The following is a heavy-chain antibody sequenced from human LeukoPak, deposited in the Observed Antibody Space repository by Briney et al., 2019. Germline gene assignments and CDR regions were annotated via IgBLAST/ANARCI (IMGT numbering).Heavy chain of an antibody. J-gene: IGHJ6*02. V-gene: IGHV1-69*13. D-gene: IGHD4-17*01. CDR1: GYTFTNFG. Sequence: GASVKVSCKASGYTFTNFGISWVRQAPGQGLEWMGGIIPIFGTANYAQKFQGRVTITADESTSTAYMELSSLRSEDTAVYYCASHNGDSRMDVWGQETTVTVSS. CDR3: ASHNGDSRMDV. CDR2: IIPIFGTA.